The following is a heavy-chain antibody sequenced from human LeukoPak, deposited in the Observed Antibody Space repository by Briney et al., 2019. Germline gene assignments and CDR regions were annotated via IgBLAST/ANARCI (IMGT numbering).Heavy chain of an antibody. CDR1: GSSISSYY. CDR2: IYYSGST. CDR3: ARDLSGVLGY. Sequence: PSETLSLTCTVSGSSISSYYWSWIRQPPGKGLEWIGYIYYSGSTNYNPSLKSRVTISVDTSKNQFSLKLSSVTAADTAVYYCARDLSGVLGYWGQGTLVTVSS. V-gene: IGHV4-59*01. D-gene: IGHD1-26*01. J-gene: IGHJ4*02.